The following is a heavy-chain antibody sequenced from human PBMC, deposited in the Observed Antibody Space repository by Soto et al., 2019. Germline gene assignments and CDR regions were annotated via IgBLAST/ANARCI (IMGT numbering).Heavy chain of an antibody. CDR1: GFTFSSYG. V-gene: IGHV3-33*01. J-gene: IGHJ6*02. CDR3: ARDGRGYCSGGSCYETATYYYYVMDG. CDR2: IWYDGSNK. Sequence: ALRLSCAASGFTFSSYGIHWVRQAPGKGLEWVAVIWYDGSNKYYADSVKGRFTISRDNSKNTLYLQMNSLRAEDTAVYYCARDGRGYCSGGSCYETATYYYYVMDGWGQGTTVTVSS. D-gene: IGHD2-15*01.